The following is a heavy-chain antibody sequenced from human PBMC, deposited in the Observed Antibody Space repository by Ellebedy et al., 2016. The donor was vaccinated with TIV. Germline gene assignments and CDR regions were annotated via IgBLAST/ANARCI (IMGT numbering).Heavy chain of an antibody. J-gene: IGHJ4*02. CDR1: GYTCTSYY. V-gene: IGHV1-46*01. CDR3: ARDLFGGVTADY. Sequence: ASVKVSCXASGYTCTSYYMHWVRQAPGQGLEWMGIINPSGGRTSYAQKFQGRVTMTRDTSTSTVYMELSSLRSEDTAVYYCARDLFGGVTADYWGQGTLVTVSS. CDR2: INPSGGRT. D-gene: IGHD3-16*01.